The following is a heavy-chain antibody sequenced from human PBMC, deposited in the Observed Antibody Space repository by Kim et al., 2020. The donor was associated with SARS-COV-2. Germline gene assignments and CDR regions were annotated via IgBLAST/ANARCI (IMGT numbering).Heavy chain of an antibody. V-gene: IGHV3-23*01. D-gene: IGHD1-26*01. CDR2: ISGSGGST. Sequence: GGSLRLSCAASGFTFSSYAMSWVRHAPGKGLEWVSAISGSGGSTYYADSVKGRFTISRDNSKNTLYLQMNSLRAEDTAVYYCAKVIVGATYYFDYWGQGTLVTVSS. CDR3: AKVIVGATYYFDY. CDR1: GFTFSSYA. J-gene: IGHJ4*02.